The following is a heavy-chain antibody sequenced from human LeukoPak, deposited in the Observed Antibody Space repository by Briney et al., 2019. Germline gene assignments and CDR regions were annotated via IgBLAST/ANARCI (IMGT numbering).Heavy chain of an antibody. V-gene: IGHV1-18*01. D-gene: IGHD3-10*01. J-gene: IGHJ6*02. CDR1: VYTSTSYG. Sequence: ASVKVSSMSSVYTSTSYGISSVRQTPGQGLEWMGWISAYNGNTNYAQKLQGRVTMTTDTSTSTAYMELRSLRSDDTAVYYCARGSIGPVGLWFGELPYYYYGMDVWGQGTTVTVSS. CDR2: ISAYNGNT. CDR3: ARGSIGPVGLWFGELPYYYYGMDV.